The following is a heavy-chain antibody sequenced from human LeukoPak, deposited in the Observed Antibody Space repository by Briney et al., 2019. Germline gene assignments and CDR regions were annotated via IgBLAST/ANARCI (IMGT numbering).Heavy chain of an antibody. CDR3: ARDREGGTYYYYYYMDV. J-gene: IGHJ6*03. Sequence: NPGGSLRLSCAASGFIFSDYYMSWIRQAPGKGLEWVSYISSSGSTTFSSDSVKDRFTISRDNAKNSLYLQMDSLRAEDTAVYYCARDREGGTYYYYYYMDVWGKGTTVTVSS. CDR1: GFIFSDYY. V-gene: IGHV3-11*04. CDR2: ISSSGSTT. D-gene: IGHD3-16*01.